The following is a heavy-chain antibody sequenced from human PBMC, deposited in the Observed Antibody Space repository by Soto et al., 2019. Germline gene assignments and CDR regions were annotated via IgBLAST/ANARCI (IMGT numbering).Heavy chain of an antibody. CDR2: RSGSGSKT. CDR1: GFTFSNYA. J-gene: IGHJ4*02. V-gene: IGHV3-23*01. CDR3: GKRSGSGWSAVTYFHY. Sequence: LRFSCAASGFTFSNYAMSWVRQAPGTGREWGAARSGSGSKTYYADSVRGQFTTSRDNSRNTLQRQMNSLRAEDTAVYYCGKRSGSGWSAVTYFHYWGQATLVTVS. D-gene: IGHD6-19*01.